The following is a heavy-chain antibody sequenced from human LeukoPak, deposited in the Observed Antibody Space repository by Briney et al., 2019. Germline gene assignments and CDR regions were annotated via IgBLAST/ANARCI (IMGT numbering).Heavy chain of an antibody. CDR3: TRHGGIVAGTDY. Sequence: GGSLRLSCAASGFTFSGSAMHWVRQASGKGLEWVGRIRSKANSYATAYAASVKGRFTISRDDSKNTAYLQMNSLKTEDTAVYYCTRHGGIVAGTDYWGQGTLVTVSS. D-gene: IGHD5-12*01. CDR2: IRSKANSYAT. V-gene: IGHV3-73*01. CDR1: GFTFSGSA. J-gene: IGHJ4*02.